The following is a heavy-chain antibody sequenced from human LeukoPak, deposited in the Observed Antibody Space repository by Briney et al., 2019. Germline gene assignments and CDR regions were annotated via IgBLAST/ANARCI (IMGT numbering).Heavy chain of an antibody. CDR2: VSNDGMST. CDR1: EFSFSAYA. CDR3: AKGLGYYFDY. V-gene: IGHV3-30*04. D-gene: IGHD5-12*01. J-gene: IGHJ4*02. Sequence: GGSLRLSCAASEFSFSAYAMHWVRQAPGKGLEWVAVVSNDGMSTHYADSVKGRFTISRDNSKNTLYLQMNSLRAEDTAVYYCAKGLGYYFDYWGQGTLVTVSS.